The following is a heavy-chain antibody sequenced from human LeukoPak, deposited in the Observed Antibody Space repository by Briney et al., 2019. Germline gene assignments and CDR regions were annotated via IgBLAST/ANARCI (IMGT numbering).Heavy chain of an antibody. J-gene: IGHJ6*04. V-gene: IGHV3-21*01. CDR1: GFTFSSYS. D-gene: IGHD1-7*01. CDR2: ISSSSSYI. Sequence: GGSLRLSCAASGFTFSSYSMNWVRQAPGKGLEWVSSISSSSSYIYYADPVKGRFTISRDNAKNSLFLQMNSLRAEDTAVYYCARDQGWNYQWGDVWGKGTTVILSS. CDR3: ARDQGWNYQWGDV.